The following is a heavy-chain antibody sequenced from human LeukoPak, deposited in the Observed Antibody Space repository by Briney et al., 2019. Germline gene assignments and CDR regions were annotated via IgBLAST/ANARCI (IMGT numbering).Heavy chain of an antibody. CDR3: ARGPGSRWRWLYGGYYFDY. D-gene: IGHD5-24*01. J-gene: IGHJ4*02. V-gene: IGHV4-4*07. CDR2: IYTSGST. Sequence: SETLSLTCTVSGGSISSYYWSWIRQPAGKGLEWIGRIYTSGSTNYNPSLKSRVTMSVDTSKNQFSLKLSSVTAADTAVYYCARGPGSRWRWLYGGYYFDYWGQGTLVTVSS. CDR1: GGSISSYY.